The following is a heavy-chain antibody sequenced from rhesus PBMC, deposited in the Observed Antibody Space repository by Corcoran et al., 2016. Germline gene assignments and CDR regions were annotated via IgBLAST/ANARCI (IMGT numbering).Heavy chain of an antibody. D-gene: IGHD5-42*01. V-gene: IGHV4S14*01. CDR1: GYSISSGYY. Sequence: QVQLQESGPGLVKPSETLSLTCAVSGYSISSGYYWGWIRQPPGKGLEWIGSIYGSGGSNYLNPSLKRRGILSVYTSKNQVSRKLSSVTAADTAVYYWARVGSSWSEWDTVGTEWYFDLWGPGTPITISS. J-gene: IGHJ2*01. CDR2: IYGSGGSN. CDR3: ARVGSSWSEWDTVGTEWYFDL.